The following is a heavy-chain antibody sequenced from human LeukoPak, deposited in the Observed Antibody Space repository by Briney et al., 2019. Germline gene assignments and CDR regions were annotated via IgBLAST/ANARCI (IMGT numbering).Heavy chain of an antibody. CDR3: ARPLYSRTAYYHHGIDV. Sequence: GESLKISCRASGYTFTNYWIGWVRQIPGKGLEWMGIIYPGDSDTRYSPSFQGQVTISADKSITTAYLQWSSLKASDTAMYYCARPLYSRTAYYHHGIDVWGQGTTVTVSS. J-gene: IGHJ6*02. D-gene: IGHD2-8*01. V-gene: IGHV5-51*01. CDR1: GYTFTNYW. CDR2: IYPGDSDT.